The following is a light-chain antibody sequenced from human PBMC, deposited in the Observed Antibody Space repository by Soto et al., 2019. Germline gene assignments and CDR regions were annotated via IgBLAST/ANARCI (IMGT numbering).Light chain of an antibody. J-gene: IGLJ2*01. V-gene: IGLV2-14*03. CDR3: GSYTTSITVI. CDR2: AVS. CDR1: SSDVGDHNS. Sequence: QSALTQPASVSRSPGQSITISCTGTSSDVGDHNSVSWYQQQPGKAPKLMIYAVSNRPSGVSNRFSGSKSGNTASLTISGLQAEDESDYYCGSYTTSITVIFGGGTQLTLL.